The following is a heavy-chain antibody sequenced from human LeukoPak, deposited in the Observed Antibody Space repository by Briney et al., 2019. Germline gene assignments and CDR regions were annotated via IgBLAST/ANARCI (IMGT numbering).Heavy chain of an antibody. V-gene: IGHV4-4*09. J-gene: IGHJ6*03. CDR2: IYTSGST. Sequence: PSETLSLTCTVSGGSISSYYWSWIRQPPGKGLEWIGYIYTSGSTNYNPSLKSRVTISVDTSKNQFSLKLSSVTAADTAVYYCARSHCYYMDVWGKGTTVTVSS. CDR3: ARSHCYYMDV. CDR1: GGSISSYY.